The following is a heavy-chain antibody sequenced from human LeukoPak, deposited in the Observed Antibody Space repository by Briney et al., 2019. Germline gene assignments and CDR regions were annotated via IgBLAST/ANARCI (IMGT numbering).Heavy chain of an antibody. D-gene: IGHD6-25*01. CDR3: ARGSSSSGWSASDY. CDR2: VSSSSNYI. Sequence: PGGSLRLSCAASGFTFSSHSMNWVRQAPGKGLEWVSSVSSSSNYIYYADSVKGRFTISRDDAKNSLYLQMNSPRAGDTAVYYCARGSSSSGWSASDYWGQGTLVTVSS. J-gene: IGHJ4*02. CDR1: GFTFSSHS. V-gene: IGHV3-21*01.